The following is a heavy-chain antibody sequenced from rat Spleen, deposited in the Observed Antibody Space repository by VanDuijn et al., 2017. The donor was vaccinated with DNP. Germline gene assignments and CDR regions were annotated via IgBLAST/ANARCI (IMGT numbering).Heavy chain of an antibody. CDR1: GFTFSNYD. Sequence: EVQLVDSGGGLVQPGRSMKLSCAASGFTFSNYDMAWVRQAPTKGLEWGASITYSGGGSYYRDSVQGRLTISRDNAKSTLYLQMSSLRSEDTATYYCTRDRKNYDYFDYWGQGVMVTVSS. CDR3: TRDRKNYDYFDY. J-gene: IGHJ2*01. D-gene: IGHD1-10*01. V-gene: IGHV5-46*01. CDR2: ITYSGGGS.